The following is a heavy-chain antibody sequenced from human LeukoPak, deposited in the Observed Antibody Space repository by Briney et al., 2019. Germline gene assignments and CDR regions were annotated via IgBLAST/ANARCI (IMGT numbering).Heavy chain of an antibody. CDR2: INPNSGGT. CDR3: ATTRTPQGILEWLVY. CDR1: GYTFTSYG. D-gene: IGHD3-3*01. Sequence: ASVKVSCKASGYTFTSYGISWVRQAPGQGLEWMGWINPNSGGTNYAQKFQGRVTMTRDTSISTAYMELSRLRSDDTAIYYCATTRTPQGILEWLVYWGQGTLVTVSS. J-gene: IGHJ4*02. V-gene: IGHV1-2*02.